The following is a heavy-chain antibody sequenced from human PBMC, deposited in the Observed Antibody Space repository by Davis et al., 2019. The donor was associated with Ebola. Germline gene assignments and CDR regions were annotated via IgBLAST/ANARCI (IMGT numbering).Heavy chain of an antibody. J-gene: IGHJ4*02. CDR1: GYTFTDHF. D-gene: IGHD3-10*01. V-gene: IGHV1-3*01. CDR3: ASHYYGTSGHLDY. CDR2: INAANGNA. Sequence: ASVKVSCKASGYTFTDHFMHWVRQAPGQRLELMGWINAANGNAKYSQKFQGRVTITTDTSASTAYMELSSLRSEDTAVYFCASHYYGTSGHLDYWGQGSQVTVSS.